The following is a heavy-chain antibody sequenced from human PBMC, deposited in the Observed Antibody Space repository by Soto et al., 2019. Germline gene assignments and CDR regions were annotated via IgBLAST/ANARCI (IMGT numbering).Heavy chain of an antibody. CDR1: GFTFSSYW. V-gene: IGHV3-7*01. J-gene: IGHJ6*03. CDR2: IKQDGSEK. D-gene: IGHD3-10*01. Sequence: EVQLVESGGGLVQPGGSLRLSCAASGFTFSSYWMSWVRQAPGKGLEWVANIKQDGSEKYYVDSVKGRFTISRDNAKNSLYLQMNSLRAEDTAVYYGARRLRNPAGYMDVWGKGTTVTVSS. CDR3: ARRLRNPAGYMDV.